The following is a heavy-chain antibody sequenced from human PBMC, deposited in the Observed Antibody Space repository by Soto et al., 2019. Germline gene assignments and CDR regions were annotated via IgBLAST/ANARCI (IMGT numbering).Heavy chain of an antibody. CDR1: GFTVSSNY. J-gene: IGHJ4*02. Sequence: GGSLRLSCAASGFTVSSNYMSWVRQAPGKGLEWVSVIYSGGSTYYADSVKGRFTISRDNSKNTLYLQMNSLRAEDTAVYYCARTGITPYYFDYWGQGTLVTVSS. CDR3: ARTGITPYYFDY. CDR2: IYSGGST. D-gene: IGHD1-20*01. V-gene: IGHV3-53*01.